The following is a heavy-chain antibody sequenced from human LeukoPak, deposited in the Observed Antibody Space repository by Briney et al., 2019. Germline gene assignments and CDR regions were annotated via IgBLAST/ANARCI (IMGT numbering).Heavy chain of an antibody. D-gene: IGHD4-17*01. J-gene: IGHJ4*02. V-gene: IGHV1-46*01. CDR1: GYTFTSCH. CDR3: ARDLYGDYFFDY. CDR2: INPSAGYT. Sequence: ASVMVSCKASGYTFTSCHMHWVRPAPGQGLEWMGIINPSAGYTTYAQKFQGRVTMTRDTSTSTVYMELSSLRSEDTAVYFCARDLYGDYFFDYWGQGTLVTVSS.